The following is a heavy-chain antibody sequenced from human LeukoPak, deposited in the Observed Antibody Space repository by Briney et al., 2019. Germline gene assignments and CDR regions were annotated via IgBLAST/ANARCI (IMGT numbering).Heavy chain of an antibody. CDR1: GGSFSGYY. Sequence: SETLSLTCAVYGGSFSGYYWSWIRQPPGKGLEWIGEINHSGSTNYNPSPKSRVTISVDTSKNQFSLKLSSVTAADTAVYYCARESRSGGWFLRYYYMDVWGKGTTVTVSS. CDR3: ARESRSGGWFLRYYYMDV. V-gene: IGHV4-34*01. CDR2: INHSGST. J-gene: IGHJ6*03. D-gene: IGHD2-15*01.